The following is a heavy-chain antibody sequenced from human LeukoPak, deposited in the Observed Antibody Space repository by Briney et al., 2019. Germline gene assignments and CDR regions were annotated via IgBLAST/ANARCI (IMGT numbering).Heavy chain of an antibody. CDR3: AVGDGPGL. CDR2: ISYDGTNK. V-gene: IGHV3-30*03. D-gene: IGHD3-10*01. Sequence: GGSLRLSCAASGFNFSSYGMHWVRQAPGKGLEWMAVISYDGTNKYYADSVKGRFTISRDNSKDTLFLQMNSLRVEDTAVFYCAVGDGPGLWGQGTLVTVFS. J-gene: IGHJ4*02. CDR1: GFNFSSYG.